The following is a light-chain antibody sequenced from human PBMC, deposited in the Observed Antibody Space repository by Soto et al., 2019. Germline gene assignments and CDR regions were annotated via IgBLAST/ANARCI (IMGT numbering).Light chain of an antibody. Sequence: EIVMTQSPATLSVSPGERATLSCRASQSVSSNLAWYQQKPGQAPRLLFYGASTRATGIPARFSGSGSGTEFTLTISSLQSEDFAVYYCQQRINWPPITFGQGTRLEIK. V-gene: IGKV3-15*01. J-gene: IGKJ5*01. CDR1: QSVSSN. CDR2: GAS. CDR3: QQRINWPPIT.